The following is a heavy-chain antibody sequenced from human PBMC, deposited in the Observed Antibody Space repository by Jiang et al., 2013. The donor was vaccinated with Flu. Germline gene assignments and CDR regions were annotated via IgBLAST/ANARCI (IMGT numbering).Heavy chain of an antibody. D-gene: IGHD3-22*01. V-gene: IGHV1-69*01. CDR3: ARAYDSSTYHAYFFDS. CDR2: ILPIFTAP. Sequence: SCKASGGTFSNYGLSWVRQAPGQGLEWMGGILPIFTAPHYAQQFQGRVTIVADESTSTAYMELSSLRSEDTAVYYCARAYDSSTYHAYFFDSWGQGTLVTVSS. J-gene: IGHJ4*02. CDR1: GGTFSNYG.